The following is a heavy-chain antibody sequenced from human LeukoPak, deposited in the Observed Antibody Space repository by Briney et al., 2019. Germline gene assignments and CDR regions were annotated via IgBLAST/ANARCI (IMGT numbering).Heavy chain of an antibody. CDR3: ARDRGHHGGYILY. J-gene: IGHJ4*02. D-gene: IGHD4-17*01. CDR1: GYTFTNYG. CDR2: ISGDNGDT. Sequence: ASVKVSCKTSGYTFTNYGISWVRQAPGQGPEWMGWISGDNGDTNYPQKLQGRVTMTTDTSTSTAYLEVRNLRSDDTAVYYCARDRGHHGGYILYWGQGTLVTVSS. V-gene: IGHV1-18*01.